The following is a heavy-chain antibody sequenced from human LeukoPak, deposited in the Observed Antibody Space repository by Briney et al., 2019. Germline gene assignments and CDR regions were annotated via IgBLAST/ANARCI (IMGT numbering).Heavy chain of an antibody. CDR2: IIQDGSEK. J-gene: IGHJ4*02. V-gene: IGHV3-7*01. CDR3: AREGSGRAFVY. D-gene: IGHD6-19*01. Sequence: GGSLRLSCAASGFTFSSYWMSWVRQAPGKGLEWVANIIQDGSEKYYVDSVKGRFTISRDNAKNSLYLQMNSLRAEDTAVYYCAREGSGRAFVYWGQGTLVTVSS. CDR1: GFTFSSYW.